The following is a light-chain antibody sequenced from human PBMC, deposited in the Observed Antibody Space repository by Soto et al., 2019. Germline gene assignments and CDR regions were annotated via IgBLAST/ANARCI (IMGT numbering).Light chain of an antibody. V-gene: IGLV2-14*01. CDR3: SSYTSSGTNL. CDR2: DVS. J-gene: IGLJ1*01. Sequence: QRALAQPSSVSGSPAQSITISCTGTSSDVGGYNYVPWSQQHPGKAPQVMIYDVSNRPSGVSYRFSASKSGNTASLTISWLQAEDKADYFCSSYTSSGTNLLGTGTKVTVL. CDR1: SSDVGGYNY.